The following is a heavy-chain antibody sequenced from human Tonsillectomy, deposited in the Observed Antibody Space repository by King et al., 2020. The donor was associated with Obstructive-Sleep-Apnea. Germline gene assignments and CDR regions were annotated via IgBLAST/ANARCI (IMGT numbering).Heavy chain of an antibody. CDR2: SNYSGST. CDR3: ARLDIEYSYRYGMDV. Sequence: QLQESGPGLVKPSETLSLTCTVSGGSIGSSSYYWGWIRQPPGKGLEWIGSSNYSGSTYYNPSLRSRVSISVDTSTNQLSLRLTSGTAADTAVYYCARLDIEYSYRYGMDVWGQGTTVTVSS. CDR1: GGSIGSSSYY. V-gene: IGHV4-39*07. D-gene: IGHD2-2*03. J-gene: IGHJ6*02.